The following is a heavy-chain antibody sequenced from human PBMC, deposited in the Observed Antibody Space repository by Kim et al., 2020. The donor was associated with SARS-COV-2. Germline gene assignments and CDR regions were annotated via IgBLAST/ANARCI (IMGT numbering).Heavy chain of an antibody. Sequence: GGSLRLSCAASGFTFSSYGMHWVRQAPGKGLEWVAVISYDGSNKYYADSVKGRFTISRDNSKNTLYLQMNSLRAEDTAVYYCAKDSPGLELKRGGLDPWG. J-gene: IGHJ5*02. CDR2: ISYDGSNK. V-gene: IGHV3-30*18. D-gene: IGHD1-7*01. CDR3: AKDSPGLELKRGGLDP. CDR1: GFTFSSYG.